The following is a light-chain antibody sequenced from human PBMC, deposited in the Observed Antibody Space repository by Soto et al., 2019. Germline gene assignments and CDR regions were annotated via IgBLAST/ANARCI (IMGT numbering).Light chain of an antibody. J-gene: IGKJ2*01. CDR1: QTISTY. Sequence: DIQTSQSPSSLSACVGDRVTITCRASQTISTYLNWYQQKPGKAPRLLIYDASSLLSGVPSRFSGSGSGTDFTLTIASLQPEDFSTYYCQQSDSTPYTFGQGTKVDI. CDR2: DAS. V-gene: IGKV1-39*01. CDR3: QQSDSTPYT.